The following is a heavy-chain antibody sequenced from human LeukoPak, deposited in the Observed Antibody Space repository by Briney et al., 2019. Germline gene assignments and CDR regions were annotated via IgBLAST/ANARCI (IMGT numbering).Heavy chain of an antibody. CDR3: ARVGGYSYGELDY. CDR1: GGSISSSNW. J-gene: IGHJ4*02. V-gene: IGHV4-4*02. Sequence: SETLSLTCAVSGGSISSSNWWSWVRQPPGKGLEWIGEIYHSGSTNYNPSLKSRVTISVDTSKNQFSLKLSSVTAADTAVYYCARVGGYSYGELDYWGQGTLVTVSS. CDR2: IYHSGST. D-gene: IGHD5-18*01.